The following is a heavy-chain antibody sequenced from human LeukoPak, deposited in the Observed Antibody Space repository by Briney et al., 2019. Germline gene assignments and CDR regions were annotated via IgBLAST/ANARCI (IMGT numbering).Heavy chain of an antibody. D-gene: IGHD3-22*01. CDR2: ISYDGSNK. J-gene: IGHJ4*02. V-gene: IGHV3-30-3*01. Sequence: GGSLRLSCAASGFTFSSYAMHWVRQAPGKGLEWVAVISYDGSNKCYADSVKGRFTISRDNSKNTLYLQMNSLRAEDTAVYYCARDIHDSSGYPSYFDYWGQGTLVTVSS. CDR1: GFTFSSYA. CDR3: ARDIHDSSGYPSYFDY.